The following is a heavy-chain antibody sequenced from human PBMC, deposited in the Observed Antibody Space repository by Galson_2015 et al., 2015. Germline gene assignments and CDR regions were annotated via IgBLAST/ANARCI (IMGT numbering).Heavy chain of an antibody. V-gene: IGHV4-61*02. J-gene: IGHJ5*02. CDR1: GGSISSGSSY. CDR2: IYTSGST. D-gene: IGHD2-15*01. CDR3: ASTLVVVAAKEGPWWFDP. Sequence: TLSLTCTVSGGSISSGSSYWSWIRQPAGKGLEWIGRIYTSGSTNYNPSLKSRVTISVDTSKNQFSLKLSSVTAADTAVYYCASTLVVVAAKEGPWWFDPWGQGTLVTVSS.